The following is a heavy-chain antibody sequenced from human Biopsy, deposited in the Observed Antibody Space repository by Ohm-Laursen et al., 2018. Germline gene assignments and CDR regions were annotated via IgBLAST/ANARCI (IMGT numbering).Heavy chain of an antibody. CDR3: VRLNRRGNIIFFDY. Sequence: SETLSLTCTVSGGSITADFWIWIRQTPGERLEWIGYRFHSGSPMYNPALKSLVTISEDTSKSQFSLTMTSVTAADTAVYYCVRLNRRGNIIFFDYWGRGTLVTVSS. CDR2: RFHSGSP. CDR1: GGSITADF. V-gene: IGHV4-59*08. D-gene: IGHD3/OR15-3a*01. J-gene: IGHJ4*02.